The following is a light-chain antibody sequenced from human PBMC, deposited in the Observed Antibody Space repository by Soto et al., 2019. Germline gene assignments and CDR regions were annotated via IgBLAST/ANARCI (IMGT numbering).Light chain of an antibody. J-gene: IGKJ1*01. CDR3: HQYGSSITWT. CDR2: AAS. CDR1: QSVTSNY. V-gene: IGKV3-20*01. Sequence: EVVLTQSPGTVSLSPGERATLSCRASQSVTSNYLAWYQQKPGQAPRLLIYAASSRATGIPDRFSGSGSGTAFTLSISRLEPDDFAVYDCHQYGSSITWTFGQGTKVEIK.